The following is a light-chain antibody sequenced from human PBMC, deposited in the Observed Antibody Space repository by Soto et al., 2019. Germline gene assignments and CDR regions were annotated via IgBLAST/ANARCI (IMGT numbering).Light chain of an antibody. CDR2: GAS. CDR3: LQDYNSPRT. J-gene: IGKJ1*01. Sequence: AIQMNQSTYSLSAAVGDRVTMTCRSSQAIRNDLGWYQQKPGKAPKLLIYGASNLQSGVPSRFSGSGSGTDFTLTISSLQPEDFATYYCLQDYNSPRTFGQGTKVEIK. CDR1: QAIRND. V-gene: IGKV1-6*01.